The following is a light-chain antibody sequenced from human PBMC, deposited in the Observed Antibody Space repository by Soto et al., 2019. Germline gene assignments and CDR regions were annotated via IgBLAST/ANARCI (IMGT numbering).Light chain of an antibody. CDR3: HQYGKSPRT. V-gene: IGKV3-20*01. J-gene: IGKJ1*01. Sequence: EIVLTQSPGTLSLSPGERATLSCRASQSVSSSYLAWYQQKPGQAPRLLIYDASSRATGIPDRFSCSGSGTDFTLSISRLEPGDFGVYFCHQYGKSPRTFGQGTKVDIK. CDR1: QSVSSSY. CDR2: DAS.